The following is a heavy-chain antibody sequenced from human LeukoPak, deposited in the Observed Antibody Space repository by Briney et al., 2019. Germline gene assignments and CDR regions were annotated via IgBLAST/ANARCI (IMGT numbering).Heavy chain of an antibody. D-gene: IGHD6-19*01. J-gene: IGHJ4*02. V-gene: IGHV3-23*01. Sequence: PGGSLRLSCAASGFTFSSYAMSWVRQAPGKGLEWVSAISGSGGSTYYADSVKGRFTISRDNSKNTLYLQMNSLRAEDTAVYYCAKGSKPQNLIAVAGTVFDYWGQGTLVTVSS. CDR1: GFTFSSYA. CDR2: ISGSGGST. CDR3: AKGSKPQNLIAVAGTVFDY.